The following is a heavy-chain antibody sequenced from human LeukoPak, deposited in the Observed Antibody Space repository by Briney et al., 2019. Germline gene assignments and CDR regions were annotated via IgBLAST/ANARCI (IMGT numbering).Heavy chain of an antibody. CDR1: GFTFSNYE. Sequence: GSLRLSCAASGFTFSNYEMNWLRQPPGKGLEWIGSIYYRGSTYYNPSLKSRVTISVDTSKNEFSLKLGSVTAADTAVYYCARVYYYYYYMDVWGKGTTVTVSS. CDR3: ARVYYYYYYMDV. V-gene: IGHV4-39*07. CDR2: IYYRGST. J-gene: IGHJ6*03.